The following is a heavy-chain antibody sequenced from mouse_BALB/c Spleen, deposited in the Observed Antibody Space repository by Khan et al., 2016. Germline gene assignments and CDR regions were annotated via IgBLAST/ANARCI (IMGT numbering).Heavy chain of an antibody. CDR1: GYSITSDYA. CDR3: ARDYYGSSYFDY. CDR2: RSYSGST. Sequence: EVQLQESGPGLVKPSQSLSLTCTVTGYSITSDYAWNWIRQFPGNKLEWMGYRSYSGSTSYNPSLKSRISITRDTSKNQFFLQLNSVTTEDTAIYFCARDYYGSSYFDYWGQGTTLTVSS. V-gene: IGHV3-2*02. J-gene: IGHJ2*01. D-gene: IGHD1-1*01.